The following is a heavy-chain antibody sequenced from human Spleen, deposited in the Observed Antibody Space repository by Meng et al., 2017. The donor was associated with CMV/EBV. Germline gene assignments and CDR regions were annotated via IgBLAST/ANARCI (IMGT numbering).Heavy chain of an antibody. J-gene: IGHJ6*02. CDR3: TKGGGERVTFDAMDV. CDR1: GFTFSDYY. CDR2: ISSSGSTK. V-gene: IGHV3-11*01. Sequence: GESLKISCAASGFTFSDYYMTWIRQAPGKGLEWVAYISSSGSTKYYADSVKGRFTISRDNAKKTLSLQINTLRPEDTALYYCTKGGGERVTFDAMDVWGQGTTVTVSS. D-gene: IGHD2-21*02.